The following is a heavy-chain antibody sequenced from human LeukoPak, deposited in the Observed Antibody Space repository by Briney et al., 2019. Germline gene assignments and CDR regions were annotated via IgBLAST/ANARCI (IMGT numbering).Heavy chain of an antibody. CDR2: INTNTGNP. CDR3: ARNPTRDGYNS. J-gene: IGHJ4*02. Sequence: AASVKVSCKASGYTFTSYAMNWVRQAPGQGLEWMGWINTNTGNPTYAQGFTGRFVFSLDTSVSTAYLQISSLKAKDTAVYYCARNPTRDGYNSWGRGTLVTVSS. D-gene: IGHD5-24*01. V-gene: IGHV7-4-1*02. CDR1: GYTFTSYA.